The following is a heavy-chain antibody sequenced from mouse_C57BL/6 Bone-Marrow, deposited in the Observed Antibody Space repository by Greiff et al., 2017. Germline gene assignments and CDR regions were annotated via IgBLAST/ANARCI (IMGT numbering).Heavy chain of an antibody. CDR3: AREGLYDYDGAMDD. CDR2: ISSGSSTI. Sequence: EVMLVESGGGLVKPGGSLKLSCAASGFTFSDYGMHWVRQAPEKGLEWVAYISSGSSTIYYADTVKGRFTISRDNAKNTLFLQMTSLRSEDTAMYYCAREGLYDYDGAMDDGGQGTSGTVSS. V-gene: IGHV5-17*01. J-gene: IGHJ4*01. CDR1: GFTFSDYG. D-gene: IGHD2-4*01.